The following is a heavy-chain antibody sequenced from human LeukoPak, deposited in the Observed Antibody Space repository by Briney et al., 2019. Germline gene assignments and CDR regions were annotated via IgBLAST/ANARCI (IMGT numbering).Heavy chain of an antibody. V-gene: IGHV4-59*01. CDR1: AGSISGYF. J-gene: IGHJ4*02. D-gene: IGHD6-13*01. CDR2: IFYSGST. CDR3: ARGQQQLVFDY. Sequence: PSETLSLTCTVSAGSISGYFWSWIRQPPGKGLEWIGYIFYSGSTNYNPSLKSRVTITVDTSKNQFSLKLSSVTAADTAVYYCARGQQQLVFDYWGQGTLVTVSS.